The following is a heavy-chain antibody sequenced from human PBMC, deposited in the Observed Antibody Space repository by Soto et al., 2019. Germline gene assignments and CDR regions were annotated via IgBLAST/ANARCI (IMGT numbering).Heavy chain of an antibody. CDR3: ARGPMTTVTTWGDWYFDL. CDR2: IWYDGTNK. J-gene: IGHJ2*01. D-gene: IGHD4-17*01. V-gene: IGHV3-33*01. Sequence: QVQLVESGGGVVQPGRSLRLSCATSGFTFSSYGMHWVRQGPGKGLEWVAVIWYDGTNKYYADSVNGRFTISRDDSKNTRXLQMNSRRAEDTAVYYCARGPMTTVTTWGDWYFDLWGRGTLVTVSS. CDR1: GFTFSSYG.